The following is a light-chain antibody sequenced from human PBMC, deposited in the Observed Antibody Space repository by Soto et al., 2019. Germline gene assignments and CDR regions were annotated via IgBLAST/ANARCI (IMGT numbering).Light chain of an antibody. J-gene: IGLJ2*01. CDR1: TSNIGNNY. CDR3: GAWDSSLSAVV. CDR2: DND. V-gene: IGLV1-51*01. Sequence: QSVLTQPPAVSAAPGQTVTISCAGTTSNIGNNYVSWYQQVPGAAPKLLMYDNDKRPSGIPDRFSGSKSGTSATLGITGLRTGDEADYYCGAWDSSLSAVVFGGGTKLTVL.